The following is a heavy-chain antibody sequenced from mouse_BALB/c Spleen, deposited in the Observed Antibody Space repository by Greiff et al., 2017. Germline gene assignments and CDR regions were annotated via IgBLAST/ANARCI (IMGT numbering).Heavy chain of an antibody. Sequence: EVQGVESGGGLVKPGGSLKLSCAASGFTFSSYTMSWVRQTPEKRLEWVATISSGGSYTYYPDSVKGRFTISRDNAKNTLYLQMSSLKSEDTAMYYCTRDDGYYKDYWGQGTSVTVSS. V-gene: IGHV5-6-4*01. D-gene: IGHD2-3*01. CDR3: TRDDGYYKDY. J-gene: IGHJ4*01. CDR2: ISSGGSYT. CDR1: GFTFSSYT.